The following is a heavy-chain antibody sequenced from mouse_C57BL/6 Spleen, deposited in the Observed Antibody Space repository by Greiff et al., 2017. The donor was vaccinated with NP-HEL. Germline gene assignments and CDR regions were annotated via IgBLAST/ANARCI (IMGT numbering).Heavy chain of an antibody. Sequence: QVQLQQPGAELVKPGALVKMFRKASGYPFPSHWNTWVKQRPGQGPEWVGDIYPGSGSTNHNEKFKSKATLPVDTSSSTAYMQRSSLTYEASEVYSCARNDDYSPVYWGQGTTLTVSS. J-gene: IGHJ2*01. CDR1: GYPFPSHW. D-gene: IGHD2-3*01. V-gene: IGHV1-55*01. CDR2: IYPGSGST. CDR3: ARNDDYSPVY.